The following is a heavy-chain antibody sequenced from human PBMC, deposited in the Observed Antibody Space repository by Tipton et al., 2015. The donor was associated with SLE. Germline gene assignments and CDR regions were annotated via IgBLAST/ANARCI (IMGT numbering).Heavy chain of an antibody. D-gene: IGHD2-8*01. Sequence: TLSLTCSVSGVSFISTTSFWGWIRQPPGKGLEWIGEINHSGSTNYNPSLKSRVTISVDTSKNQFSLKLSSVTAADTALYYCARGFCSDGLCYGRGYFDHWGHGTLVTVSS. CDR3: ARGFCSDGLCYGRGYFDH. J-gene: IGHJ4*01. CDR2: INHSGST. V-gene: IGHV4-39*07. CDR1: GVSFISTTSF.